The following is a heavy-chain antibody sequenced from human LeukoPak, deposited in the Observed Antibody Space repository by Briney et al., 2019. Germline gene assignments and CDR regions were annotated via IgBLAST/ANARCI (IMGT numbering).Heavy chain of an antibody. Sequence: PGGSLRPSCAASGFTFSSYEMNWVRQAPGKGLEWVSYISSSGSKYHADSVKGRFTISRDNAKNSLYLQLNSLRAEDTAVYYCARQTPRQQLVNDAFDIWGQGTMVTVSS. J-gene: IGHJ3*02. CDR3: ARQTPRQQLVNDAFDI. CDR1: GFTFSSYE. D-gene: IGHD6-13*01. V-gene: IGHV3-48*03. CDR2: ISSSGSK.